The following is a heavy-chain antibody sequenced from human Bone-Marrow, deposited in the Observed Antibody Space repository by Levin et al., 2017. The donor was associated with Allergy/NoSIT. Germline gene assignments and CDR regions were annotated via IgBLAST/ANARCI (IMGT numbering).Heavy chain of an antibody. V-gene: IGHV3-23*01. D-gene: IGHD3-3*01. CDR1: GFTFNNFV. CDR2: VRSSGNS. Sequence: LSLTCAASGFTFNNFVMNWVRQAPGKGPEWVSGVRSSGNSFYAASVKGRFTISRDNSKNTPYLQMNSLRADDTAVYYCARIFVGGSGESWFDRWGQGTLVTVSS. CDR3: ARIFVGGSGESWFDR. J-gene: IGHJ5*02.